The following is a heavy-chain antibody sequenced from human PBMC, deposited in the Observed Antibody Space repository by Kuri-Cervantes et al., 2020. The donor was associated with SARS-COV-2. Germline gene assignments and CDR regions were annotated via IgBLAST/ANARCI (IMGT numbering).Heavy chain of an antibody. CDR2: IIPILGIA. D-gene: IGHD3-3*01. J-gene: IGHJ6*02. CDR3: ARDSGGIDDIWSGYSYYYGMDV. Sequence: SVKVSCKASGGTFSSYAISWVRQAPGRGLEWMGRIIPILGIANYAQKFQGRVTITADKSTSTAYMELSSLRSEDTAVYYCARDSGGIDDIWSGYSYYYGMDVWGQGTTVTVSS. V-gene: IGHV1-69*04. CDR1: GGTFSSYA.